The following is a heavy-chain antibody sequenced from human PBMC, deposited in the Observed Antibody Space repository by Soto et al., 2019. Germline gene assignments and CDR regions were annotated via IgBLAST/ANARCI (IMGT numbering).Heavy chain of an antibody. Sequence: EVQLAESGGGLAQPGGSLRLSCAASGFTLSGYASDWVRQAPGKGLEYVSGISSNGVGTYYANSVQGRFTISRDNSKNTVYLQMGSLRPEDMAVYYCARRARPDFYYMDVWGKGTTVTFSS. D-gene: IGHD6-6*01. CDR2: ISSNGVGT. J-gene: IGHJ6*03. CDR3: ARRARPDFYYMDV. V-gene: IGHV3-64*01. CDR1: GFTLSGYA.